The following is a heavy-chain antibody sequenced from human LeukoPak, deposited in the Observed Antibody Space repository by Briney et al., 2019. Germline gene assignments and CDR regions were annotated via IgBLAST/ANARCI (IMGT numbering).Heavy chain of an antibody. CDR1: GGTFSSYA. V-gene: IGHV1-69*06. CDR3: ARVVPAAYFDY. J-gene: IGHJ4*02. D-gene: IGHD2-2*01. CDR2: IIPIFGTA. Sequence: SVKVSCKASGGTFSSYAISWVRQARGQGLEWMGGIIPIFGTANYAQKFQGRVTITADKSTSTAYMELSSLRSEDTAVYYCARVVPAAYFDYWGQGTLVTVSS.